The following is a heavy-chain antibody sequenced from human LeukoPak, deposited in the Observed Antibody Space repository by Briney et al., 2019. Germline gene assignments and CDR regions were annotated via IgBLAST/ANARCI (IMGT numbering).Heavy chain of an antibody. Sequence: GGSLRLSCAASGFTVSSNYMSWVRQAPGKGLEWXSVIHTGXXTXXXXXVXXRFTISRDTSNNTLYLQMNSLRADGTAVYYCAREGKWLQLRYFDYWGQGTLVTVSS. CDR2: IHTGXXT. CDR1: GFTVSSNY. D-gene: IGHD5-24*01. CDR3: AREGKWLQLRYFDY. V-gene: IGHV3-53*01. J-gene: IGHJ4*02.